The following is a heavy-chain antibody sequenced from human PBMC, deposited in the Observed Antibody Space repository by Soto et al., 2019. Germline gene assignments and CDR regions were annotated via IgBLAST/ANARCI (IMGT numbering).Heavy chain of an antibody. J-gene: IGHJ4*02. CDR2: IYYSGST. CDR1: GGSISSSSYY. V-gene: IGHV4-39*01. D-gene: IGHD3-3*01. CDR3: ARQYYDNSWFHPLHFDY. Sequence: QLQLQESGPGLVKPSETLSLTCTVSGGSISSSSYYWGWIRQPPGKGLEWIGSIYYSGSTYYNPSLKSRVTISVDTSKNQFSLKLSSVTAADTAVYYCARQYYDNSWFHPLHFDYWGQGTLVTVSS.